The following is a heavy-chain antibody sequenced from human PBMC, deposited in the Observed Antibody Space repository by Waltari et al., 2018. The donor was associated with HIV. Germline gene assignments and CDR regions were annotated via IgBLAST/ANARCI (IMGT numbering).Heavy chain of an antibody. CDR2: INSDGSST. V-gene: IGHV3-74*01. CDR3: ARGRYYGMDV. Sequence: EVQLVESGGGLVQPGGSLRLSCAASGFTFSTFWMHWVRQTPGKGLVWVSGINSDGSSTTYADSVKGRFTISRDNPKNTLYLQMSSLRAEDTAVYFCARGRYYGMDVWGQGTTVTVSS. CDR1: GFTFSTFW. J-gene: IGHJ6*02.